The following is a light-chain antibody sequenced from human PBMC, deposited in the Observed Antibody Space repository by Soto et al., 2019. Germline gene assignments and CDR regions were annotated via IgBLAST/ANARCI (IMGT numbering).Light chain of an antibody. J-gene: IGKJ1*01. V-gene: IGKV2-30*01. CDR2: KGS. CDR1: ESLETSITD. CDR3: MQDKAWPWT. Sequence: VLTQSPLSLPVTPGQPASISCRSSESLETSITDLTWFQQRPGQPPRRLIYKGSERDSGVPQRFSGSGSGTNFTLKISRVEAEDVGVYYCMQDKAWPWTFGQGTKVEIK.